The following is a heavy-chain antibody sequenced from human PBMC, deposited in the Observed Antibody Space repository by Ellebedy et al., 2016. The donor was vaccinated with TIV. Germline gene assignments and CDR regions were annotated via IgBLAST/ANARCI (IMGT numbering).Heavy chain of an antibody. V-gene: IGHV3-48*02. CDR2: ITSSSSTI. CDR3: ARDHGSTWYGGAIDEYLQH. CDR1: GFTFSSYG. Sequence: PGGSLRLSCAASGFTFSSYGMNWVRQAPGKGLEWVSYITSSSSTIYYADSVKGRFTISRDNAKNSLYLQMNSLRDEDTAVYYCARDHGSTWYGGAIDEYLQHWGQGTLVTVSS. D-gene: IGHD6-13*01. J-gene: IGHJ1*01.